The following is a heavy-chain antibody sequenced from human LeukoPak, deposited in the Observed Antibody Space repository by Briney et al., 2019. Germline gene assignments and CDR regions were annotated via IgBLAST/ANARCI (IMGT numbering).Heavy chain of an antibody. CDR2: VNSDGTGT. CDR1: GFTFSSYW. J-gene: IGHJ6*03. Sequence: GGSLRLSCAASGFTFSSYWMHWVRQAPGKGLVWVSRVNSDGTGTTYADSVEGRFTISRDNAKNTVYLQMHSLRAEDTAIYYCIRTLIVATSPYMDVWGKGTAVTVSS. CDR3: IRTLIVATSPYMDV. D-gene: IGHD5-12*01. V-gene: IGHV3-74*01.